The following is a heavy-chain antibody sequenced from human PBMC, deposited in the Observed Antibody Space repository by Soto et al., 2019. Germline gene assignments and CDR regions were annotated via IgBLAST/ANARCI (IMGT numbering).Heavy chain of an antibody. J-gene: IGHJ2*01. CDR3: QADEGIGDAVPDSAFLLNRSSDL. V-gene: IGHV3-48*01. D-gene: IGHD2-15*01. CDR2: ISSSSSTI. Sequence: KGLEWVSYISSSSSTIYYADSVKGRFTISRDNAKNSLYLQMKSLRAEDTAVYYLQADEGIGDAVPDSAFLLNRSSDL.